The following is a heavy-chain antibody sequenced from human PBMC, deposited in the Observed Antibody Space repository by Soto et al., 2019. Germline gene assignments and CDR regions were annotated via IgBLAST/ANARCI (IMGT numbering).Heavy chain of an antibody. CDR3: TRHPYDILTGLFDY. D-gene: IGHD3-9*01. Sequence: QVHLVQSGAEVKRAGATVKVSCKAFGYTFTTSGISWIRQAPGKGLEWMGWISPYSGNTKDAQNLQGRVTMTTDTSTNTAYMELRSLRSDDTAVYYCTRHPYDILTGLFDYWGQGTLVTVSS. CDR1: GYTFTTSG. CDR2: ISPYSGNT. V-gene: IGHV1-18*01. J-gene: IGHJ4*02.